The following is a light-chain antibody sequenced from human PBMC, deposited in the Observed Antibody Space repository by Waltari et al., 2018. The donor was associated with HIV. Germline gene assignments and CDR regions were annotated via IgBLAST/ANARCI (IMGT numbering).Light chain of an antibody. CDR2: YNS. J-gene: IGLJ1*01. CDR1: NIGSKS. CDR3: QVWDPLSDHPV. Sequence: SHVLSQPPSVSVAPVKTASVTCGGDNIGSKSVHWYQQRPGQAPLLIIFYNSDRPSGIPERFSGSNSVGTATLTISRVEAGDEADYYCQVWDPLSDHPVFGTGTKVTVL. V-gene: IGLV3-21*04.